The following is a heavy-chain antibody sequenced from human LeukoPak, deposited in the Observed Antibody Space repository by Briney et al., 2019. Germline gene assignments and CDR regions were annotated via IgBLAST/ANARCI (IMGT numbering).Heavy chain of an antibody. CDR1: GYTFTGYY. CDR2: INPNSGGT. J-gene: IGHJ4*02. Sequence: GASVKVSCKASGYTFTGYYMHWVRQAPGQGLEWMGWINPNSGGTNYAQKFQGRVTMTRDTSISTAYMELSRLRSDDTAVYYCARDYLPDRTYSSGWTPDYWGQGTLVTVSS. D-gene: IGHD6-19*01. CDR3: ARDYLPDRTYSSGWTPDY. V-gene: IGHV1-2*02.